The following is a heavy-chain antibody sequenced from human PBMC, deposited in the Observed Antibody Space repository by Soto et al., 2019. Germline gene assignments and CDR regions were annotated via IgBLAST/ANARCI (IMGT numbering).Heavy chain of an antibody. J-gene: IGHJ6*02. CDR2: ISYDGSNK. CDR1: GFTFSSYG. Sequence: GGSLRLSCAASGFTFSSYGMHWVRQAPGKGLEWVAVISYDGSNKYYADSVKGRFTISRDNSKNTLYLQMNSLRAEDTAVYYCAKGDFLEWLLIVKQHDYYYGMDVWGQGTTVTVSS. V-gene: IGHV3-30*18. D-gene: IGHD3-3*01. CDR3: AKGDFLEWLLIVKQHDYYYGMDV.